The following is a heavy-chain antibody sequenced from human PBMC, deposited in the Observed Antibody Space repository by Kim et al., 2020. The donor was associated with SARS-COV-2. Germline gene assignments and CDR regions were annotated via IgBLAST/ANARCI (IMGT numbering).Heavy chain of an antibody. Sequence: SETLSLTCRVSGGSINSGGLAWSWIRQAPGKGPEWIGYIFWSGTSHHNAALSRRVTLSLQGSKNKFTLQLRSVTAPDTAAYFCARGGVFPVTPFFFFDL. D-gene: IGHD3-16*01. CDR2: IFWSGTS. J-gene: IGHJ2*01. CDR1: GGSINSGGLA. V-gene: IGHV4-30-2*01. CDR3: ARGGVFPVTPFFFFDL.